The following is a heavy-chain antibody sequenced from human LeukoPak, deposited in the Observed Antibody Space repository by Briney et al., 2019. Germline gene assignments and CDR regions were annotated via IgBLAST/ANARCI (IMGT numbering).Heavy chain of an antibody. V-gene: IGHV1-2*02. D-gene: IGHD2-2*01. CDR1: GYTFTGYY. Sequence: ASVKVSCKASGYTFTGYYMHWVRQAPGQGLEWMGWINPNSGGTNCAQKFQGRVTMTRDTSISTAYMELSRLRSDDTAVYYCASSIVVVPAAATASWFDPWGQGTLVTVSS. CDR3: ASSIVVVPAAATASWFDP. CDR2: INPNSGGT. J-gene: IGHJ5*02.